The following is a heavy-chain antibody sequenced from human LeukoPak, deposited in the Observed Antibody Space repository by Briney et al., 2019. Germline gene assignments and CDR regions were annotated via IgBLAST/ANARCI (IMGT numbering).Heavy chain of an antibody. CDR3: ARDLSLGRHDDGEHFDS. V-gene: IGHV1-18*01. Sequence: GASVKVSCKTSGYTFTNHGISWVRQAPGQGLEWMGWISGYNGNTNYVQKFRGRITMTTDTSTSTAYLQLRSLSSDDTALYYCARDLSLGRHDDGEHFDSWGQGTLVTVSS. D-gene: IGHD4-17*01. CDR2: ISGYNGNT. J-gene: IGHJ4*02. CDR1: GYTFTNHG.